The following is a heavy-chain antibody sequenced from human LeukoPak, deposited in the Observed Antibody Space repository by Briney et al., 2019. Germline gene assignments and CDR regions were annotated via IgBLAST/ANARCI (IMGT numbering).Heavy chain of an antibody. V-gene: IGHV1-2*02. Sequence: SVKVSCKSSGYTFIDYYIHWVRQAPGQGLEWMGWINPNSGATKYAQKFQGRVSMTRDTSINTAYMDLTNLRSDDTAIFYCARVKKLMPEFEFWGQGTPVTVSS. CDR3: ARVKKLMPEFEF. J-gene: IGHJ4*02. D-gene: IGHD2-2*01. CDR2: INPNSGAT. CDR1: GYTFIDYY.